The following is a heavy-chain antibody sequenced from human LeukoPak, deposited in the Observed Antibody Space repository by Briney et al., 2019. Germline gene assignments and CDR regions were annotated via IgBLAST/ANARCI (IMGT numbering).Heavy chain of an antibody. V-gene: IGHV3-66*02. Sequence: EGSLRLSCVASGFTVNRNVMSWVRQAPGKGLEWVSLIYSDDRAFYADSVKGRFTISRNKSKNTLFLQMSSLKPEDTAIYYCARDLAGFEEPRYYYYMDVWGKGTTVTVSS. D-gene: IGHD1-14*01. CDR1: GFTVNRNV. CDR3: ARDLAGFEEPRYYYYMDV. J-gene: IGHJ6*03. CDR2: IYSDDRA.